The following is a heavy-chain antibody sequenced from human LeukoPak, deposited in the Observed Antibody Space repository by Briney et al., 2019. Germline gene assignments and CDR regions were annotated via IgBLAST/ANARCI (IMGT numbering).Heavy chain of an antibody. CDR1: GFTFSTYA. V-gene: IGHV3-23*01. D-gene: IGHD3-10*01. CDR3: AKGGSGSYYSLLNWFDP. CDR2: ISSSGGAT. Sequence: GGSLRLSCAASGFTFSTYAMSWVRQASGTGLEWVSSISSSGGATYYADSVKGRFTVSRDNSMNTVYMQMNGLRAEDTAVYYCAKGGSGSYYSLLNWFDPWGQGTLVTVSS. J-gene: IGHJ5*02.